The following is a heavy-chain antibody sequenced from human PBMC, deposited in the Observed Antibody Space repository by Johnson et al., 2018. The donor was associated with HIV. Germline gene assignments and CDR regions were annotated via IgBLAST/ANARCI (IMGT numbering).Heavy chain of an antibody. V-gene: IGHV3-33*06. J-gene: IGHJ3*02. CDR3: AKGGCGGDCYSPYLFDI. Sequence: MQLVESGGGVVQPGRSLRLSCAASGFTFSSYGMHWVRQAPGKGLEWVAVIWYDGSNKYYADSVKGRFTISRDNSKNTLFLQMNSLRAEDTAVYYCAKGGCGGDCYSPYLFDIWGQGTMVTVSS. D-gene: IGHD2-21*01. CDR2: IWYDGSNK. CDR1: GFTFSSYG.